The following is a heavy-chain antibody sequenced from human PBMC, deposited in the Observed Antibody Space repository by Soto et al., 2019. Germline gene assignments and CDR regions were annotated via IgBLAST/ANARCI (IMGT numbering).Heavy chain of an antibody. J-gene: IGHJ3*02. CDR3: ARDGIVVVPAAPEHTDAFDI. D-gene: IGHD2-2*01. V-gene: IGHV4-38-2*02. CDR1: GYSISSGYY. CDR2: IYHSGST. Sequence: SETLSLTCAVSGYSISSGYYWGWIRQPPGKGLEWIGSIYHSGSTYYNPSLKSRVTISVDTSKNQFSLKLSSVTAADTAVYYCARDGIVVVPAAPEHTDAFDIWGQRTMVTGSS.